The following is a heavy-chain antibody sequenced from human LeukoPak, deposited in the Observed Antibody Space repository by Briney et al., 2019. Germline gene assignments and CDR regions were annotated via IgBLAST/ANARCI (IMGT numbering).Heavy chain of an antibody. CDR3: ARDNSGYDYVWGSFNFDY. J-gene: IGHJ4*02. CDR2: IYYSGST. CDR1: GGSISSYY. V-gene: IGHV4-59*01. D-gene: IGHD3-16*01. Sequence: PSETLSLTCTVSGGSISSYYWSWIRQPPGKGLEWIGYIYYSGSTNYNPSLKSRVTISVDTSKNQFSLKLSSVTAADTAVYYCARDNSGYDYVWGSFNFDYWGQGTLVTVSS.